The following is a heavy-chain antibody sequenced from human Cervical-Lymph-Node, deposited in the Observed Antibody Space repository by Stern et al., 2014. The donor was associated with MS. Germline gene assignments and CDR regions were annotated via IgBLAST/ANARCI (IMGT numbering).Heavy chain of an antibody. CDR1: GFTFSTFA. CDR2: LSYDGANE. D-gene: IGHD3-3*01. V-gene: IGHV3-30*04. Sequence: QVQLVQSGGGVVQPWGSLRLSCVASGFTFSTFAMHWVRQPPGKGLEWVAVLSYDGANEYYADAVRVRVTLSRDNSKNALFLQVNSVTTEDTAVYYCARDPTFTMFGLVGAVYYGMDTWGQGTTVTVSS. J-gene: IGHJ6*02. CDR3: ARDPTFTMFGLVGAVYYGMDT.